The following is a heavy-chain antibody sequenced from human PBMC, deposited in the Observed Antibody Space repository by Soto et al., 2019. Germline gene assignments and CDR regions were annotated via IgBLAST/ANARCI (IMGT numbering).Heavy chain of an antibody. CDR2: IYYSGST. CDR1: GYSISTSTYS. J-gene: IGHJ6*02. Sequence: SETLSLTCTVSGYSISTSTYSWGWIRQPPGKGLEWIGSIYYSGSTYYNPSLKSRVTISVDTSKNQFSLKLSSVTAADTSVYYCARQVTIAVAGGDHYYGMDVWGQGTTVTVSS. D-gene: IGHD6-19*01. V-gene: IGHV4-39*01. CDR3: ARQVTIAVAGGDHYYGMDV.